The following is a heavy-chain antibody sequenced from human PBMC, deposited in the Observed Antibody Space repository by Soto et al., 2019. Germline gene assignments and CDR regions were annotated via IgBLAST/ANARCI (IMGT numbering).Heavy chain of an antibody. Sequence: GGSLRLSCAASGFTFSGSAMHWVRQASGKGLEWVGRIRSKANSYATAYAASVKGRLTISRDDSKNTAYLQMNSLKTEDTAVYYCTRYRQTLAGLYYYYYMDVWGKGTTVTVSS. CDR2: IRSKANSYAT. V-gene: IGHV3-73*01. CDR1: GFTFSGSA. CDR3: TRYRQTLAGLYYYYYMDV. J-gene: IGHJ6*03. D-gene: IGHD3-10*01.